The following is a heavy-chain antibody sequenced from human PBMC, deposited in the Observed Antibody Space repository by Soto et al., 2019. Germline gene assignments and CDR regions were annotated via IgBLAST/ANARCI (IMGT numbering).Heavy chain of an antibody. D-gene: IGHD2-2*01. V-gene: IGHV6-1*01. CDR1: GDRFSSDSAA. Sequence: PSQTLSLTCAISGDRFSSDSAALNWIRQSPSRGLEWLGRTYYRSQWYNDYAVSVKSRITINPDTSKNQFSLQLNSVTPEDTAVYYCARDREGYCSSTSCYQSPYYYYGMDVWGQRPTVTVSS. J-gene: IGHJ6*02. CDR2: TYYRSQWYN. CDR3: ARDREGYCSSTSCYQSPYYYYGMDV.